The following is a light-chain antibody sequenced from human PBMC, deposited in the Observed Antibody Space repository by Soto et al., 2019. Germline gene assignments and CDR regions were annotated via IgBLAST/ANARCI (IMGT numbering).Light chain of an antibody. V-gene: IGKV3-11*01. CDR1: QSVSSY. CDR3: QQRSTWPFT. Sequence: EILLTQSPATLSLSPGERATLSCRAGQSVSSYLAWYQQKPGQAPRPLIYDVSNRATGVPARYSGSGSGTDFTLTISSLEPEDFAVYYCQQRSTWPFTFGQGTKVDIK. CDR2: DVS. J-gene: IGKJ2*01.